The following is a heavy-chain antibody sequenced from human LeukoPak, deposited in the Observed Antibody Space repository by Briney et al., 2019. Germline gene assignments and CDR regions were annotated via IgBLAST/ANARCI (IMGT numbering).Heavy chain of an antibody. CDR2: IYPGDSNT. V-gene: IGHV5-51*01. CDR3: ARQRGGCSGGSCTGMDV. CDR1: GYSFTNYW. D-gene: IGHD2-15*01. J-gene: IGHJ6*04. Sequence: GESPKISCKGSGYSFTNYWIGWVRQMPGKGLEWMGIIYPGDSNTRYSPSFQGQVTISVDKSISTAYLQWSSLKASDTAIYYCARQRGGCSGGSCTGMDVWGKGTTVTVSS.